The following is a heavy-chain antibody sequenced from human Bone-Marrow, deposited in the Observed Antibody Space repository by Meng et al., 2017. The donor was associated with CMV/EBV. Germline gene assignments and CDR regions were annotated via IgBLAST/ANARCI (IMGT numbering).Heavy chain of an antibody. D-gene: IGHD1-7*01. CDR3: ARGTGTTHYYGMDV. J-gene: IGHJ6*02. CDR1: GGSISSVGYS. Sequence: SGGSISSVGYSWSWIRQPPGKGLGWIGYIYHSGSTYYNPSLKSRVTISVDRSKNQFSLKLSSVTAADTAVYYCARGTGTTHYYGMDVWGQGTTVTVSS. CDR2: IYHSGST. V-gene: IGHV4-30-2*01.